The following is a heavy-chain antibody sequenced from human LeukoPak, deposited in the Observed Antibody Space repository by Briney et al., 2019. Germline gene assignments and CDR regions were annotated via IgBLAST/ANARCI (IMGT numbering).Heavy chain of an antibody. CDR3: ARDGDDTTNW. J-gene: IGHJ4*02. Sequence: GGSLRLSCAASGFTVGSNYMTWVSQAPGKGLEWVSVIYSGGKTFYAYSVKGRFTISRDDSKNKLYLQMNSLRAEDTAIYYCARDGDDTTNWWGQGTLVTVSS. CDR1: GFTVGSNY. D-gene: IGHD2-8*01. V-gene: IGHV3-53*01. CDR2: IYSGGKT.